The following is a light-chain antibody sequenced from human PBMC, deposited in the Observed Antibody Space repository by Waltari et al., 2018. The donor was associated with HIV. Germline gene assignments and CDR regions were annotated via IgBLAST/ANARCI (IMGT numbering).Light chain of an antibody. Sequence: QSALTQPPSASGSPGQSVTISCTGTSSDVGPYDYVSWYQQHPDKAPRLIIYEVNKRPSGVPDRFSGSKSGNTASLTVSGLQAEDEADYYGTSYAGSNNLGIFGGGTKVTVL. CDR3: TSYAGSNNLGI. CDR1: SSDVGPYDY. V-gene: IGLV2-8*01. J-gene: IGLJ2*01. CDR2: EVN.